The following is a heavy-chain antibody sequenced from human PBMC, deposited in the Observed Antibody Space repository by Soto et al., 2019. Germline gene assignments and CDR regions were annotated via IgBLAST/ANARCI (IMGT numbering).Heavy chain of an antibody. CDR2: INSDGKTT. D-gene: IGHD3-10*01. Sequence: EVQLVESGGGLVQPGGSLRLSCAASGFTFNNNWMHWVRQAPGKGLVWISRINSDGKTTTYADFVKGRFITSRDNAKNTVYLQVNSLGGEDTAVYYCTRGGATGAGIYHFENWGQGTLVTVSS. V-gene: IGHV3-74*01. CDR1: GFTFNNNW. J-gene: IGHJ4*02. CDR3: TRGGATGAGIYHFEN.